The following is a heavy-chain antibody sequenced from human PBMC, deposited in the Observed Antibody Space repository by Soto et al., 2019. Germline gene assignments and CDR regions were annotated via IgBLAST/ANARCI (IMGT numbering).Heavy chain of an antibody. CDR3: AADLSQQWLFDY. CDR1: GFTFTSSA. Sequence: QMQLVQSGPEVKKPGTSVKVSCKASGFTFTSSAVQWVRQARGQRLEWIGWIVVGSGNTNYAQKFQERVTITRDMSTSTAYMELSSLRSEDTAVYYCAADLSQQWLFDYWGQGTLVTVSS. V-gene: IGHV1-58*01. CDR2: IVVGSGNT. J-gene: IGHJ4*02. D-gene: IGHD6-19*01.